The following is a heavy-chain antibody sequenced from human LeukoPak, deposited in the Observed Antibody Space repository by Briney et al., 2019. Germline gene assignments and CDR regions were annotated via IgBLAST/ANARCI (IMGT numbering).Heavy chain of an antibody. CDR3: AKRLGLRFLEWFNDAFDI. Sequence: PGGSLRLSCAASGFTFSSYAMSWVRQAPGKGLEWVSAISGSGGSTYYADSVKGRFTISRDNSKNTLYLQMNSLRAEDTAVYYCAKRLGLRFLEWFNDAFDIWGQGTMVTVSS. V-gene: IGHV3-23*01. CDR1: GFTFSSYA. D-gene: IGHD3-3*01. J-gene: IGHJ3*02. CDR2: ISGSGGST.